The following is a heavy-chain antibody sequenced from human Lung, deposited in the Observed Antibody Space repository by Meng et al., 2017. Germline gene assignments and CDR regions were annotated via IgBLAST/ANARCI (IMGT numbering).Heavy chain of an antibody. V-gene: IGHV1-3*04. J-gene: IGHJ4*02. CDR3: ARDERGGPYYFDY. Sequence: QVQLVQSGAEVKKPGASVKVSCQASGYSFTTYGMHWLRQAPGQRLEWMGWINTDNGDTHYSQKFQGRVTITRDTSARTACMELSSLRSEDTAVYFCARDERGGPYYFDYWGQGTLVTVSS. CDR1: GYSFTTYG. CDR2: INTDNGDT.